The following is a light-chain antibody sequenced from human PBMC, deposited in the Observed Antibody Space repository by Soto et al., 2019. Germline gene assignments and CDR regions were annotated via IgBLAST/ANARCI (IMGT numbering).Light chain of an antibody. Sequence: QAVVTQPPSASGTPGQKVTISCSGSSSNIGRNTVNWYQQLPGTAPKLLMHNNNQRPSGVPDRFSGSKSGTSASLAISGLQSDDEADYYCAAWDDSLNGHVVFGGGTKLTVL. CDR2: NNN. CDR1: SSNIGRNT. CDR3: AAWDDSLNGHVV. V-gene: IGLV1-44*01. J-gene: IGLJ2*01.